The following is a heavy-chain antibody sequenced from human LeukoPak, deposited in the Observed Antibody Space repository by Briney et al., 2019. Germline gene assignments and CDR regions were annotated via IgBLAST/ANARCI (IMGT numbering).Heavy chain of an antibody. D-gene: IGHD6-13*01. CDR1: GFTFSDYY. CDR2: ISSSGSTI. V-gene: IGHV3-11*01. CDR3: ARHADTSSWYYYFDY. Sequence: KPXXSXRLSCAASGFTFSDYYMSWIRQAPGKGLEWVSYISSSGSTIYYADSVKGRFTISRDNAKNSLYLQMNSLRAEDTAVYYCARHADTSSWYYYFDYWGQGSLVTVSS. J-gene: IGHJ4*02.